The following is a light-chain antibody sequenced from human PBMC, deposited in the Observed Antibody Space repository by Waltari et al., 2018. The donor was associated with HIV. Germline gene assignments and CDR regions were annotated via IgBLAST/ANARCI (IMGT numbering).Light chain of an antibody. CDR2: DVS. CDR1: SSDVGGYNY. CDR3: CSYAGSSYV. V-gene: IGLV2-11*01. Sequence: QSALTQPRSVSGSPGQSVTISCTGTSSDVGGYNYVSWYQQHPGKAPKLMIYDVSKRPSGVPDPCSRSKSVNTSSLTISGLQAEDEADYYCCSYAGSSYVFGTGTKVTVL. J-gene: IGLJ1*01.